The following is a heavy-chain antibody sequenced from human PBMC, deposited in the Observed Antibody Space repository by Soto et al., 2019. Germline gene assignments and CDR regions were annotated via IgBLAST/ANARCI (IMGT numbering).Heavy chain of an antibody. Sequence: PSETLSLTCAVSGGSISSGGYSWSWIRQPPGKGLEWIGYIYHSGSTYYNPSLKSRVTISVDRSKNQFSLKLSSVTAADTAVYYCARSRGYSYGRAHYYYGMDVWGQGTTVTVSS. CDR1: GGSISSGGYS. CDR2: IYHSGST. D-gene: IGHD5-18*01. V-gene: IGHV4-30-2*01. J-gene: IGHJ6*02. CDR3: ARSRGYSYGRAHYYYGMDV.